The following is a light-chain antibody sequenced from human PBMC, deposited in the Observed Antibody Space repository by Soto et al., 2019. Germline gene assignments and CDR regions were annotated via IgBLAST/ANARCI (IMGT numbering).Light chain of an antibody. CDR2: DAS. CDR3: QQSSNWPMYT. CDR1: QSVSSGY. Sequence: ELVLTQSPGTLSLSPGESATLSCRASQSVSSGYLAWYQQKPGQAPRLIIYDASNRATGIPARFSGSGSGTDFTLTISSLEPEDFAVYYCQQSSNWPMYTCGQGTKVDIK. J-gene: IGKJ2*01. V-gene: IGKV3-11*01.